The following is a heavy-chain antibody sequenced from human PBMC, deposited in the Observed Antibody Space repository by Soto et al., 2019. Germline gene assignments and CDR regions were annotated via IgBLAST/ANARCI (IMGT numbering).Heavy chain of an antibody. J-gene: IGHJ5*02. D-gene: IGHD3-10*01. CDR2: INHTGST. CDR3: ARDPGSGSYYGWFDP. CDR1: GGSISSSSYS. V-gene: IGHV4-39*07. Sequence: SETLSLTCTVSGGSISSSSYSWTWIRQPPGTGLEWIGEINHTGSTNYNPSLKSRVTISVDTSKNQFSLKLTPVTAADTAVYYCARDPGSGSYYGWFDPWGQGTLVTASS.